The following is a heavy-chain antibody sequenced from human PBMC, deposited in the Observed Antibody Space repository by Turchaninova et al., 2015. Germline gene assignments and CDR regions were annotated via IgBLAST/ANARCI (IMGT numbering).Heavy chain of an antibody. CDR3: AADPGLQSFE. CDR1: GFTFINSA. D-gene: IGHD3-16*01. CDR2: IVVGSGKP. Sequence: QMQLVQSGPEVKKPGTSVKVSCKASGFTFINSAVQWVRQARGQRLELMGWIVVGSGKPDYAQKFRGRVTITRDMSTSTAYMELSSLRSDDTAVYYCAADPGLQSFEWGQGTLVTVSS. V-gene: IGHV1-58*01. J-gene: IGHJ4*01.